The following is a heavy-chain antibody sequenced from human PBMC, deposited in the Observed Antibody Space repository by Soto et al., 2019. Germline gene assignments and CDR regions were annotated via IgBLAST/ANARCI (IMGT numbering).Heavy chain of an antibody. CDR1: GFTFSIYG. Sequence: QVQLVESGGGVVQPGRSLRLSCAASGFTFSIYGMHWVRHAPGKGLEWVAMISFGGSEKYYTDSVKGRFHISRDSSKNTMYLQMDSLRVEDTAVYYCARDRRLYYSDAFDIWGQGTTVTVSS. CDR3: ARDRRLYYSDAFDI. J-gene: IGHJ3*02. V-gene: IGHV3-30*03. D-gene: IGHD1-26*01. CDR2: ISFGGSEK.